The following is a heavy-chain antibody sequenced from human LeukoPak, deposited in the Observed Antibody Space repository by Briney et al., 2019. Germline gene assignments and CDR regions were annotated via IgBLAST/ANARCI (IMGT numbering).Heavy chain of an antibody. CDR1: GSSFTSYW. J-gene: IGHJ4*02. CDR3: ARHARSPTTQGMNY. D-gene: IGHD4-17*01. CDR2: IYPGDSDT. Sequence: GESLQISCKGSGSSFTSYWIGWVRQLPGKGLEWMGIIYPGDSDTRYSPSFQGQVTVSADKSISTAYLQWSSLKASDTAMYYCARHARSPTTQGMNYWGQGTLVTVSS. V-gene: IGHV5-51*01.